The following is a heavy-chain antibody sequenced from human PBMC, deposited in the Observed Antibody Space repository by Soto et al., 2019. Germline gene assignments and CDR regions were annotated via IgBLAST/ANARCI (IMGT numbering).Heavy chain of an antibody. CDR3: ARAGYCYGSGSGAFDI. Sequence: SETLSLTCTVSGGSISSGGYYWSWIRQHPGKGLEWIGYIYYSGSTYYNPSLKSRVTISVDTSKNQFSLKLSSVTAADTAVYYGARAGYCYGSGSGAFDIWGQGTRVT. V-gene: IGHV4-31*03. CDR2: IYYSGST. J-gene: IGHJ3*02. CDR1: GGSISSGGYY. D-gene: IGHD3-10*01.